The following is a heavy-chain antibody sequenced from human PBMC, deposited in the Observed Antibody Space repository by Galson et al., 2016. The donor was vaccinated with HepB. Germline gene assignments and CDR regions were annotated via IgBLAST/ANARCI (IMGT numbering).Heavy chain of an antibody. D-gene: IGHD2-8*01. CDR2: FYSTEST. V-gene: IGHV4-4*07. CDR1: GGSIRGYF. J-gene: IGHJ6*02. Sequence: SETLSLTCTVSGGSIRGYFWSWIRQPAGKGLEWIGRFYSTESTGHFSSLGRRVTMSEDTSKNQFFLTLSSVTAADTAIYYCARDGVWMGSMYVWGQGTTVTVSS. CDR3: ARDGVWMGSMYV.